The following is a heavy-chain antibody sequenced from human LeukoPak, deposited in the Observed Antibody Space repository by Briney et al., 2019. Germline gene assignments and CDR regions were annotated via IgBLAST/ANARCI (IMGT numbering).Heavy chain of an antibody. D-gene: IGHD5-18*01. Sequence: GGSLRLSCAASGCTVSSTYMSWVRQAPGKGLEWVSLIYSGGTTYYADSVKGRFTISRDNSKNTLYLQMNSLRAEDTAVYYCASRTESGYTYGYLDFWGQGTLVTVSS. CDR3: ASRTESGYTYGYLDF. V-gene: IGHV3-53*01. CDR1: GCTVSSTY. CDR2: IYSGGTT. J-gene: IGHJ4*02.